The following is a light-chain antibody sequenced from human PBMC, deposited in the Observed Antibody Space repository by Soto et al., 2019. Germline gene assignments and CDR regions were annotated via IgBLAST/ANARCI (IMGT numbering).Light chain of an antibody. V-gene: IGKV3-15*01. Sequence: EIVMTQSPATLSVSPGERATLSCRASQSVSSNLAWYQQKPGQAPRLLIYGASTRATGIPARFSGSGSGTEFTLTINSLQSEDFAVYYCQQYNNWAPITFGQGTRLEIK. CDR1: QSVSSN. CDR2: GAS. CDR3: QQYNNWAPIT. J-gene: IGKJ5*01.